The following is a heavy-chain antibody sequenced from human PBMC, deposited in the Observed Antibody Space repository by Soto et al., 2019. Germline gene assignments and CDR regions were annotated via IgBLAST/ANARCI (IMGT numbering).Heavy chain of an antibody. CDR2: IYYSGST. Sequence: PSETLSLTCTVSGGSISSSSYYWGWIRQPPGKGLEWIGSIYYSGSTYYNPSLKSRVTISVDTSKNQFSLKLSSVTAADTAVYYCARLFRSCRFYYYYGMDVWGQGTTVTVSS. J-gene: IGHJ6*02. CDR1: GGSISSSSYY. V-gene: IGHV4-39*01. CDR3: ARLFRSCRFYYYYGMDV. D-gene: IGHD2-2*01.